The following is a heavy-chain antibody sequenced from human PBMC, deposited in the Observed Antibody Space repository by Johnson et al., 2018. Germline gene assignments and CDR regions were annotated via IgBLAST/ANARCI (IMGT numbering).Heavy chain of an antibody. Sequence: VQLVESGGGVVQPGRSLRLSCVASGFSFSIYAVHWVRQAPGKGLEWVAFISYDGSQKNYVDSVKGRFSVSRDNAKNTLYLQMNSLRPEDTAVYYCARTWGGAFDIWGQVTMVTVSS. CDR2: ISYDGSQK. CDR1: GFSFSIYA. J-gene: IGHJ3*02. D-gene: IGHD3-16*01. CDR3: ARTWGGAFDI. V-gene: IGHV3-30*14.